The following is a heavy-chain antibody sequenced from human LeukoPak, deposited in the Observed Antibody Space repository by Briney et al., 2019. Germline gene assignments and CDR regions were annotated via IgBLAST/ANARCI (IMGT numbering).Heavy chain of an antibody. D-gene: IGHD6-19*01. CDR1: GFTFTNYA. CDR2: ISGSASST. CDR3: AKIPYEYNSGWYAAFDI. V-gene: IGHV3-23*01. J-gene: IGHJ3*02. Sequence: PGGSLRLSCAASGFTFTNYAMSWVRQAPGKGLQWVSSISGSASSTYYADSVQGRFTISRDDSKNTLFLQMNGLRDEDTAIYYCAKIPYEYNSGWYAAFDIWGQGTMVTVSS.